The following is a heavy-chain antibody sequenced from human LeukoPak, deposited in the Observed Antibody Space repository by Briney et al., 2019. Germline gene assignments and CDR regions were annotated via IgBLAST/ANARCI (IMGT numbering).Heavy chain of an antibody. D-gene: IGHD4-17*01. CDR3: GKNGNDYGDSDIDQ. V-gene: IGHV3-23*01. CDR2: ISAEADST. J-gene: IGHJ4*02. Sequence: GSLRLSCEASGFTFSAYAMTWVRPAPGQGLEWGSDISAEADSTNYADSVKGRFTISRDSSKNTLYLQMSSLRAEDMGVYFCGKNGNDYGDSDIDQWGQGTLVTVSS. CDR1: GFTFSAYA.